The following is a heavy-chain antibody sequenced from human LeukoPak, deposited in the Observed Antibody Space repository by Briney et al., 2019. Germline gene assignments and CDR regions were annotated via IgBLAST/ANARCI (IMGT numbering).Heavy chain of an antibody. Sequence: SETLSLTCAVSGGSISSSNWWSWVRQPPGKGLEWIGEIYHSGSTNYNPSLKSRVTISVDKSKNQFSLKLGSVTAADTAVYYCAREWSGYSSSWPYDYWGQGTLVTVSS. D-gene: IGHD6-13*01. V-gene: IGHV4-4*02. CDR3: AREWSGYSSSWPYDY. J-gene: IGHJ4*02. CDR2: IYHSGST. CDR1: GGSISSSNW.